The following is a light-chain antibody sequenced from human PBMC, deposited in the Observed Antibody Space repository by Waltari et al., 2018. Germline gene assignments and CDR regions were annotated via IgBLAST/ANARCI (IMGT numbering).Light chain of an antibody. CDR1: EDISRY. V-gene: IGKV1-39*01. Sequence: DTQMTQSPSPLSASVGARVTITCRASEDISRYLTWYLQKPGRAPVVLISSASTLQSGVPSRFSGSGSGTHFTLTISSLQPEDFATYYCQQSYSIPRTFGQGTKLEMK. CDR2: SAS. CDR3: QQSYSIPRT. J-gene: IGKJ2*01.